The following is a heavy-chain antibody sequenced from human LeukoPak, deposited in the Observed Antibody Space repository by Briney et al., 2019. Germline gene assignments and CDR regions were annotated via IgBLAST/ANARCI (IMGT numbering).Heavy chain of an antibody. V-gene: IGHV3-15*01. CDR2: IKSKTDGGTT. D-gene: IGHD5-12*01. CDR1: GFTFSNAW. J-gene: IGHJ4*02. CDR3: TTDSLGSGYDPDFDY. Sequence: PGGSLRLSCAASGFTFSNAWMSWVRQAPGKGLEWVGRIKSKTDGGTTDYAAPVKGRFTISRDDSKNTLYLQMNSLKTEDTAVYYCTTDSLGSGYDPDFDYWGQGTLVTVSS.